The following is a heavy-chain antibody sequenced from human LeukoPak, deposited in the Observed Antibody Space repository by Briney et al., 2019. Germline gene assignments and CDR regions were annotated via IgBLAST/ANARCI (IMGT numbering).Heavy chain of an antibody. CDR1: GFTFSSYA. J-gene: IGHJ3*02. CDR2: ISGSGGST. Sequence: GGSLRLSCAASGFTFSSYAMSWVRQAPGKGLEWVSAISGSGGSTYYADSVKGRFTISRDNSKNTLYLQMNSLRAEDTAVYYCAKDLVGATTWPDAFDIWGQGTMVTVSS. V-gene: IGHV3-23*01. D-gene: IGHD1-26*01. CDR3: AKDLVGATTWPDAFDI.